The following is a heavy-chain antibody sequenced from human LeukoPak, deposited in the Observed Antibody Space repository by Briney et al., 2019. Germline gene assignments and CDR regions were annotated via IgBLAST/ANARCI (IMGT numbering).Heavy chain of an antibody. V-gene: IGHV1-2*04. D-gene: IGHD6-19*01. CDR2: INPNSGGT. J-gene: IGHJ3*02. CDR3: ARDRASIVSSGWYPDAFDI. Sequence: ASVKVSCKASGYTFTGYYMHWVRQAPGQGLEWMGWINPNSGGTNYAQKFQGWVTMTRDTSISTAYMELSRLRSDDTAVYYCARDRASIVSSGWYPDAFDIWGQGTMVTVSS. CDR1: GYTFTGYY.